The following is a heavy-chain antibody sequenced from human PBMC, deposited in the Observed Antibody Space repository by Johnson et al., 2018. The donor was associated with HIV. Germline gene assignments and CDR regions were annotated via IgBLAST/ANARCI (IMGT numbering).Heavy chain of an antibody. J-gene: IGHJ3*02. CDR3: ASRYYYDSSGSHDAFDI. D-gene: IGHD3-22*01. CDR2: IYSGCST. CDR1: GFTVSSTY. Sequence: EVQLVESGGGLVQPGGSLRLSCAASGFTVSSTYMSWVRQAPGKGLEWVSVIYSGCSTYYADSVKGRFTISRDNSKNTLYLPMNSLRAEDTAVYYCASRYYYDSSGSHDAFDILGQGTMVTVSS. V-gene: IGHV3-66*01.